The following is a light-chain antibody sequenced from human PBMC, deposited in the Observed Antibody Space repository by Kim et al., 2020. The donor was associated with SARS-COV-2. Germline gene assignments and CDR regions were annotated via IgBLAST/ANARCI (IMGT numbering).Light chain of an antibody. CDR3: NSRDSRGNHLV. CDR1: SLRSYY. V-gene: IGLV3-19*01. Sequence: SSELTQDPAVSVALGQTVRITCQGDSLRSYYASWYQQKPGQAPVLVIYGKNNRPSGIPDRFSGSSSGNTASLTNTGAQAEDEADYYCNSRDSRGNHLVFGGGTQLTVL. CDR2: GKN. J-gene: IGLJ3*02.